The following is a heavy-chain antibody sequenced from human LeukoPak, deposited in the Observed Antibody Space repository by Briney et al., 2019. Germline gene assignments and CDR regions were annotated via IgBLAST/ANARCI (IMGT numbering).Heavy chain of an antibody. V-gene: IGHV3-74*01. CDR2: INTDGIGT. Sequence: GGSLRLSCAASGFTFSSYWMHWVRQAPGKGLVWVSRINTDGIGTAYADSVKGRFTISRDNAKNTLYLQMNSLRAEDTDVYYCARGRGGYCGGDCYLDYWGQGTLVTVSS. CDR3: ARGRGGYCGGDCYLDY. CDR1: GFTFSSYW. D-gene: IGHD2-21*02. J-gene: IGHJ4*02.